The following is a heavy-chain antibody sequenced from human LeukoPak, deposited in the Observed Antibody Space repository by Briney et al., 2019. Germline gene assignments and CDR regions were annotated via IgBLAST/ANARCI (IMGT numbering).Heavy chain of an antibody. D-gene: IGHD3-22*01. CDR3: ATDGSYYYDSSGYSASFGY. Sequence: GSLRLSCAASGFTFSSYEMNWVRQPPGKGLEWIGRIYYSGSTYYNPSLKSRVTISVDTSKNQFSLKLSSVTAADTAVYYCATDGSYYYDSSGYSASFGYWGQGTLATVSS. CDR2: IYYSGST. CDR1: GFTFSSYE. V-gene: IGHV4-59*05. J-gene: IGHJ4*02.